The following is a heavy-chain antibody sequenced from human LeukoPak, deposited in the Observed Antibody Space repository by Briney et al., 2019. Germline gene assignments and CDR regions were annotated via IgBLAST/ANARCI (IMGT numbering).Heavy chain of an antibody. D-gene: IGHD6-19*01. V-gene: IGHV3-74*01. CDR3: ARGADTGYSSDS. CDR1: GFTFSNAW. J-gene: IGHJ5*02. CDR2: INSDARST. Sequence: PGGSLRLSCAASGFTFSNAWMHWVRQAPGKGLVWVSRINSDARSTSYADSVKGRFTISRDNAKNTLYLQMNSLRAEDTAVYYCARGADTGYSSDSWGQGTLVTVSS.